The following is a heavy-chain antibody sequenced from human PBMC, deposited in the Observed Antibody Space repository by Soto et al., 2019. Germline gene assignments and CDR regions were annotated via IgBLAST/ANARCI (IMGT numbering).Heavy chain of an antibody. CDR3: ARKDIVVVPAAPRDYYYYGMDV. J-gene: IGHJ6*02. Sequence: VASVKVSCKASGYTFTSYGISWVRQAPGQGLEWMGWISAYNGNTNYAQKLQGRVTMTTDTSTSTAYMELRSLRSDDTAVYYCARKDIVVVPAAPRDYYYYGMDVSGQGTTVTVSS. D-gene: IGHD2-2*01. CDR2: ISAYNGNT. V-gene: IGHV1-18*04. CDR1: GYTFTSYG.